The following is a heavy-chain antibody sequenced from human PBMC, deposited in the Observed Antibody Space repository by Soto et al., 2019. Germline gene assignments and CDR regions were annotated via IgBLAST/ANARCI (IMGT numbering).Heavy chain of an antibody. CDR3: ARHQGWDIVVADWFDP. CDR1: GYSFTSYW. D-gene: IGHD2-2*01. CDR2: IDPSDSYT. J-gene: IGHJ5*02. Sequence: GESLKISCKGSGYSFTSYWISWVRQMPGKGLAWMGRIDPSDSYTNYSPSFQGHVTISADKSISTAYLQWSSLKASDTAMYYCARHQGWDIVVADWFDPWGQGTLVTVSS. V-gene: IGHV5-10-1*01.